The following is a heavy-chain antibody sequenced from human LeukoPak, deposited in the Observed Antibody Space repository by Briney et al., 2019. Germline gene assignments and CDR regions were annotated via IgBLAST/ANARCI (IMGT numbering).Heavy chain of an antibody. Sequence: PGGSLRLSCAASGFTFNDAWMSWVRQAPGKGLEWVGRVKNKADGETKEYAAPVKGRFTISRDDSKNMLYLEMQTLKTEDTAVYYCTNTESRITARLTMDVWGEGTTVIVSS. CDR1: GFTFNDAW. V-gene: IGHV3-15*01. J-gene: IGHJ6*03. CDR3: TNTESRITARLTMDV. D-gene: IGHD1-20*01. CDR2: VKNKADGETK.